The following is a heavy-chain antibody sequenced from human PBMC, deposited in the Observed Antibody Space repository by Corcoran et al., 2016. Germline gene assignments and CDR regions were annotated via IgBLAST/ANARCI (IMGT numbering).Heavy chain of an antibody. Sequence: EVQLVESGGGLVQPGGSLKLSCAASGFTFSGSAMHWVRQASGKGLEWVGRIRSKANSYATAYAASVKGRFTISRDDSKNTAYLQMNSLKSEDTAVYYCTRQRCSGGSCPKAFDYWGQGTLVTVSS. CDR1: GFTFSGSA. J-gene: IGHJ4*02. D-gene: IGHD2-15*01. CDR2: IRSKANSYAT. V-gene: IGHV3-73*02. CDR3: TRQRCSGGSCPKAFDY.